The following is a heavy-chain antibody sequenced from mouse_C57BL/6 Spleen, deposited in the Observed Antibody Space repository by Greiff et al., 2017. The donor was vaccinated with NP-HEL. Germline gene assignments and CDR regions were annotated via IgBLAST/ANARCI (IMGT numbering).Heavy chain of an antibody. CDR3: ATLYYYGSSYAMDY. CDR1: GFTFSSYT. V-gene: IGHV5-9*01. J-gene: IGHJ4*01. D-gene: IGHD1-1*01. Sequence: EVQRVESGGGLVKPGGSLKLSCAASGFTFSSYTMSWVRQTPEKRLEWVASISGGGGNTYYPDSVKGRFTISRDNAKNTLYLQMSSLRSEDTALYYCATLYYYGSSYAMDYWGQGTSVTVSS. CDR2: ISGGGGNT.